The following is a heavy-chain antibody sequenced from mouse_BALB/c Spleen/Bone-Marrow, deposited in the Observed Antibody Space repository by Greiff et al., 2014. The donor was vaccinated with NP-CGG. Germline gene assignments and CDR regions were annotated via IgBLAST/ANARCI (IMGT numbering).Heavy chain of an antibody. CDR3: TRSGKRYGAMDY. J-gene: IGHJ4*01. CDR2: ISDGGTYT. Sequence: EVQLVESGGGLVKPGGSLKLSCAASGFTFSGYYMYWVRQTPEKRLEWVATISDGGTYTFYPDSVKGRFTISRDNAKNNLYLQMSSLQSEDTAMYYCTRSGKRYGAMDYWGQGTSVTVSS. V-gene: IGHV5-4*02. CDR1: GFTFSGYY. D-gene: IGHD2-10*02.